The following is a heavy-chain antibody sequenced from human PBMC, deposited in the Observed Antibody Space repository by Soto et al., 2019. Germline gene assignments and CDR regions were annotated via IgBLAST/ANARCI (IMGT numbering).Heavy chain of an antibody. Sequence: QVQLQQWGAGPLRPLETLSLTCGVSGGSFSGYYWAWIRQSPGKGLEWIGEINDRGSINYNPYLKSRVSISVDTSKNHYSLNLRSVTAADTAVYYGARESHDILTGPPWVWYFDLWGRGTLVTVSS. V-gene: IGHV4-34*01. CDR3: ARESHDILTGPPWVWYFDL. CDR2: INDRGSI. D-gene: IGHD3-9*01. CDR1: GGSFSGYY. J-gene: IGHJ2*01.